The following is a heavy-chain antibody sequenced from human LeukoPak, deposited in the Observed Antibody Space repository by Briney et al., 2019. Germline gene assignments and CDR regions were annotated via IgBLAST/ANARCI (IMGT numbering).Heavy chain of an antibody. CDR3: ARGLGQYDY. J-gene: IGHJ4*02. D-gene: IGHD5-24*01. CDR2: INHSGST. CDR1: VEPFSNYF. V-gene: IGHV4-34*01. Sequence: SETLSLTCAVYVEPFSNYFWSWIRQSSGKGLEWIGEINHSGSTNYNSSLTSRVTISVDTSKNQFSLNLSSVTAADTAIYYCARGLGQYDYWGQGTLVTVSS.